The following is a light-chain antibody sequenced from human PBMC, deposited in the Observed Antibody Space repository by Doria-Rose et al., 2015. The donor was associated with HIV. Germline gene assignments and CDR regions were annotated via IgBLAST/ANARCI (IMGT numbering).Light chain of an antibody. J-gene: IGKJ1*01. CDR2: DGF. V-gene: IGKV3-20*01. CDR3: HQYGTSWT. CDR1: QSFSSTY. Sequence: TQSPGTLSLSPGERATLSCRASQSFSSTYLAWYQQKPGQAPSLLIYDGFTRATGIPDRFSACGSGTDFTLTINRLEPEDSALYYCHQYGTSWTFGQGTKVEI.